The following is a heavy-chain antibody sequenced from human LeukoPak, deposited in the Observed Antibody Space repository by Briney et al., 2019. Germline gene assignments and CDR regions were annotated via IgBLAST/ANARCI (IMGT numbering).Heavy chain of an antibody. Sequence: PGGSLRLSCAASGFTFSSYNMKWVRQAPGKGREWVSSISSRSSYIFSADSVKGRFTISRDNAKKSLYLQMNSLRAEDTAVYYCASGVNYFDYWGQGTLVTVSS. J-gene: IGHJ4*02. D-gene: IGHD3-3*01. CDR1: GFTFSSYN. CDR2: ISSRSSYI. V-gene: IGHV3-21*01. CDR3: ASGVNYFDY.